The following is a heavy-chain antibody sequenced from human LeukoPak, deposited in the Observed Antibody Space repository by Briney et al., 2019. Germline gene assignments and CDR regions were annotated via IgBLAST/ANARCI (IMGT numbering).Heavy chain of an antibody. D-gene: IGHD2-21*01. J-gene: IGHJ4*02. CDR3: ARQFPLWHYDY. V-gene: IGHV4-59*08. Sequence: SETLSLTCTVSGGSISSYYWSWIRQPPGKGLEWIGYIYYSGSTNYNPSLKSRVTISVDTSKNQFSLKLSSVTAADTAVYYCARQFPLWHYDYWGQGTLVTVSS. CDR1: GGSISSYY. CDR2: IYYSGST.